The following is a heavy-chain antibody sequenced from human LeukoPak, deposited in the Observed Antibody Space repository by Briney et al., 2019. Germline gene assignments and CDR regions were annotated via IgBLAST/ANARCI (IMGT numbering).Heavy chain of an antibody. J-gene: IGHJ3*02. CDR2: ISAYNGNT. CDR3: GRDSTSMIPSAPGI. D-gene: IGHD3-22*01. Sequence: ASVKVSCKASGYTFSNFGIAWVRQAPGQGLEWMAWISAYNGNTNYAQKFQGRVIMTTDTSTSTAYMELRSLRSDDTAVYYCGRDSTSMIPSAPGIWGQGTKVTVSS. CDR1: GYTFSNFG. V-gene: IGHV1-18*01.